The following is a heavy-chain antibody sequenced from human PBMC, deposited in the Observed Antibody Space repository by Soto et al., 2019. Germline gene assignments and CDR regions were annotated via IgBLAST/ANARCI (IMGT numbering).Heavy chain of an antibody. J-gene: IGHJ6*02. CDR1: GYTFTSYY. Sequence: GASVKVSCKASGYTFTSYYMHWVRQAPGQGLEWMGIINPSGGSTSYAQKFQGRVTMTRDTSTSTVYMELSSLRSEDTAVYYCASVLVGATIPKLSGMDVWGQGTTVTVSS. CDR2: INPSGGST. CDR3: ASVLVGATIPKLSGMDV. D-gene: IGHD1-26*01. V-gene: IGHV1-46*01.